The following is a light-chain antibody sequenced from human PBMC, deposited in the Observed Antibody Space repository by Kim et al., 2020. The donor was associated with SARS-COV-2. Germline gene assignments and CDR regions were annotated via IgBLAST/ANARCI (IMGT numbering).Light chain of an antibody. CDR3: QERAIWSPYT. CDR2: DAS. Sequence: VLTQSPATLSLSPGERATLSCRASQGIARYLAWYQQRPGQPPRLLIYDASNRATGIPARFSGSGSGRDFTLTISSLEPEDFAVYYCQERAIWSPYTFGKGTKLEI. CDR1: QGIARY. V-gene: IGKV3-11*02. J-gene: IGKJ2*01.